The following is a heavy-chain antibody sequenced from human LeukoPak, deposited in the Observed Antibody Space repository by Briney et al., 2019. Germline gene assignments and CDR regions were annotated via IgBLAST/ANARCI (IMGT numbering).Heavy chain of an antibody. CDR3: AKTTIGYCSSTSCYYSPLDY. Sequence: GGSLRLSCAASGFTFSSYGMHWVRQAPGKGLEWVAVISYDRSNKYYAGSVKGRFTISRDNSKNTLYLQMNSLRAEDTAVYYCAKTTIGYCSSTSCYYSPLDYWGQGTPVTVSS. CDR1: GFTFSSYG. CDR2: ISYDRSNK. D-gene: IGHD2-2*01. V-gene: IGHV3-30*18. J-gene: IGHJ4*02.